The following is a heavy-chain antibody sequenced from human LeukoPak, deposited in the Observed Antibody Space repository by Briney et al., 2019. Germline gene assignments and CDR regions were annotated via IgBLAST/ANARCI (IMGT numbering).Heavy chain of an antibody. D-gene: IGHD3-22*01. CDR3: ARDHSWLDRYYFDY. V-gene: IGHV3-7*01. J-gene: IGHJ4*02. Sequence: PGGSLRLSCAASGFTFSSYWMSWVRQAPGKGLEWVANIKQDGSEKYYVDSVKGRFTISRDNAKNSLYLQMNSLRAEDTAVYYCARDHSWLDRYYFDYWGQGTLVTVSS. CDR2: IKQDGSEK. CDR1: GFTFSSYW.